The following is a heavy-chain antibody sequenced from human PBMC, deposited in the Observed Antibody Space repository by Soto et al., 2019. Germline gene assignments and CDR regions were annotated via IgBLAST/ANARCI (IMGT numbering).Heavy chain of an antibody. D-gene: IGHD3-10*01. CDR2: ISAYNGNT. V-gene: IGHV1-18*01. J-gene: IGHJ4*02. Sequence: QVQLVQSGAEVKKPGASVKVSCKASGYTFTSYGISWVRQAPGQGLEWMGWISAYNGNTNYAQKLQGRVTMTTDTSTSTAYMELRSLRSDDTAVYYCTRDLRRSEVLWRTNHGSGYWGQGALVTVSS. CDR1: GYTFTSYG. CDR3: TRDLRRSEVLWRTNHGSGY.